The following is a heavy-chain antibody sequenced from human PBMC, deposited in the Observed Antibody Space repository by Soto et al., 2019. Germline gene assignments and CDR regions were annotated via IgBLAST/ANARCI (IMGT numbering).Heavy chain of an antibody. V-gene: IGHV3-48*03. CDR3: ARGFRRFNS. J-gene: IGHJ4*02. CDR1: GFTFNDFE. Sequence: EVQLLESGGGLVQPGGSLRLSCGVSGFTFNDFEMNWVRQAPGKGPEWLAYIDGSGATKKYADSVRGRFTISRDNPNNSLCLQISRLRAADTAIYYSARGFRRFNSWGQGTLVDVSS. CDR2: IDGSGATK.